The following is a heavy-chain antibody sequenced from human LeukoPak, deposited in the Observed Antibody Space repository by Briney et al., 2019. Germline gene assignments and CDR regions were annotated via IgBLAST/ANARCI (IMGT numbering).Heavy chain of an antibody. J-gene: IGHJ4*02. CDR3: ARGGRPDY. D-gene: IGHD3-10*01. CDR1: GFTFSSSW. V-gene: IGHV3-7*01. CDR2: IKEDGREK. Sequence: GGSLRLSCATSGFTFSSSWMSWVRQAPGKWLECVANIKEDGREKYYVDSVKGRFTISRDNAKNSLYLQMSSLRAEDTAVYYCARGGRPDYWGQGTLVTVSS.